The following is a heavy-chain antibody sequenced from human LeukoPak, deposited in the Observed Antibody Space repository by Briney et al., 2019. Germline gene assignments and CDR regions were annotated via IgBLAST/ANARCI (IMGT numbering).Heavy chain of an antibody. Sequence: NPSETLSLTCTVSGGSISSGGYYWSWIRQHPGKGLEWIGYIYYSGSTYYNPSLKSRVTISVDTSKNQFSLKLSSVTAADTAVYYCARGGSGWSGHVYYFDSWGQGTLVTVSS. CDR1: GGSISSGGYY. V-gene: IGHV4-31*03. CDR2: IYYSGST. J-gene: IGHJ4*02. CDR3: ARGGSGWSGHVYYFDS. D-gene: IGHD6-19*01.